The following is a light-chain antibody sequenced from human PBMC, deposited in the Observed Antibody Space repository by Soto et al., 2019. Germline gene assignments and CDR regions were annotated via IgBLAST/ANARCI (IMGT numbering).Light chain of an antibody. V-gene: IGKV4-1*01. Sequence: DIVMTQSPDSLAVSLGERATINCKSSQSVLYSSNNKNYLAWYQQKPGHPPKLLIYWASTRESGVPDRFSGSGSGTDFNVSISSLQAEDVAVYYCQQDYSTPYTFGQGTKLEV. CDR2: WAS. CDR1: QSVLYSSNNKNY. CDR3: QQDYSTPYT. J-gene: IGKJ2*01.